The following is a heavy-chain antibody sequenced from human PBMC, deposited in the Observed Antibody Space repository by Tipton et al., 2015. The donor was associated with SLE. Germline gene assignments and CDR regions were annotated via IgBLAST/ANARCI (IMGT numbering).Heavy chain of an antibody. V-gene: IGHV3-23*01. Sequence: SLRLSCAASGFTFSSYAMSWVRQAPGQGLEWVSAFSGSGGSTNYADPVKGRFTISRDNSKNTLYLQMNSLRAEDTAVYYCAKWTIVPTAFDIWGQGTMVTVSS. CDR3: AKWTIVPTAFDI. J-gene: IGHJ3*02. CDR1: GFTFSSYA. CDR2: FSGSGGST. D-gene: IGHD2-2*01.